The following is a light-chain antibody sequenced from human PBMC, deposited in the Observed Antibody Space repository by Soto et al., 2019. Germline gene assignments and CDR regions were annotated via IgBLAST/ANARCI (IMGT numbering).Light chain of an antibody. V-gene: IGLV1-44*01. CDR2: RDN. CDR1: SSNIGSNA. CDR3: AAWNDRPYLWV. Sequence: QSVLTQPPSASGNPGQRVSISCSGSSSNIGSNAVHWYQQFPGTAPRLLIYRDNQRPSGVPDRFSGSKSGTSASLVISGLQSEDEADYYCAAWNDRPYLWVFGGGTQLTVL. J-gene: IGLJ3*02.